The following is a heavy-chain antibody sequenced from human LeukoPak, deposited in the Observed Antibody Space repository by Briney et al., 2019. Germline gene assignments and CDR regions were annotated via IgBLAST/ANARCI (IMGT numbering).Heavy chain of an antibody. J-gene: IGHJ6*02. D-gene: IGHD1-26*01. CDR1: GFTFSSYA. Sequence: GGSLRLSCAASGFTFSSYAMHWVRQAPGKGLEWVAVISYDGSNKYYADSVKGRFTISRDNSKNTLYLQMNSLRAEDTAVYYCARESGSSSGSPAYYYYYGMDVWGQGTTVTVSS. CDR2: ISYDGSNK. V-gene: IGHV3-30-3*01. CDR3: ARESGSSSGSPAYYYYYGMDV.